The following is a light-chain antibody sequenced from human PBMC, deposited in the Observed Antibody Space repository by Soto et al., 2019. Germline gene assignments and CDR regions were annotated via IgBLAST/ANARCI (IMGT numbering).Light chain of an antibody. CDR1: QSVSSF. J-gene: IGKJ4*02. V-gene: IGKV3-11*01. CDR3: QQRSNWPQLT. Sequence: EIVLTQSPATLSLSPGERATLSCRASQSVSSFLAWFQQKPGQAPRLLIYDASNRATGIPARFSGSGSGTDFTLTISSLEPEDFAVYYCQQRSNWPQLTVGGGTKVEIE. CDR2: DAS.